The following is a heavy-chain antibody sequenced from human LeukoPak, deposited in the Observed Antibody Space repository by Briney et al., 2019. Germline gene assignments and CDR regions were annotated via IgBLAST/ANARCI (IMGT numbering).Heavy chain of an antibody. D-gene: IGHD3-9*01. V-gene: IGHV3-7*03. CDR2: IKEDGSEK. CDR1: GFIFSDYT. J-gene: IGHJ3*02. Sequence: PGGSLRLSCAASGFIFSDYTLNWVRQAPGKGLEWVASIKEDGSEKNYVDSVKGRFTVSRDNAKNSLYLQLNSLRAEDTAVYYCARDPDFHDRPGGHAFDIWGQGTMVTVSS. CDR3: ARDPDFHDRPGGHAFDI.